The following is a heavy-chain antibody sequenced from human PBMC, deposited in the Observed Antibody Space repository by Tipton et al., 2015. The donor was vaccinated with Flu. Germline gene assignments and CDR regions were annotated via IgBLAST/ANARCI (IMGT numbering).Heavy chain of an antibody. J-gene: IGHJ4*02. Sequence: AVSGFTFSDYWMAWVRQAPGKGLEWVANIKQDGGERYYVDSVKGRFTISRDNAKNSLFLQMNSLRAEDTAVYYCVRKGFGDYWGQGILVTVSS. D-gene: IGHD3-10*01. CDR1: GFTFSDYW. CDR2: IKQDGGER. V-gene: IGHV3-7*01. CDR3: VRKGFGDY.